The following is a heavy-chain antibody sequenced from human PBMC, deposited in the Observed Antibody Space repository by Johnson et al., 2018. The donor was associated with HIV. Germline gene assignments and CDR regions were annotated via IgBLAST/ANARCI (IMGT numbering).Heavy chain of an antibody. CDR2: INWNGAST. D-gene: IGHD3-22*01. V-gene: IGHV3-20*04. Sequence: VQLLESGGGVVRPGGSLRLSCVASGFTFDDYDMTWVRQAPGKGLEWVSGINWNGASTGYTDSVKGRFTISRDNAKNYLYLQMNSLRAEDTALYYCARDVRDYYDSSGYPYLDAFDIWGQGTMVTVSS. CDR1: GFTFDDYD. CDR3: ARDVRDYYDSSGYPYLDAFDI. J-gene: IGHJ3*02.